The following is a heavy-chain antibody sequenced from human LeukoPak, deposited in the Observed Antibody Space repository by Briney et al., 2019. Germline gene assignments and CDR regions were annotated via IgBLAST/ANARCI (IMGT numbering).Heavy chain of an antibody. CDR2: IHYSGST. Sequence: SETLSLTCTVSGGSVNSDSYHWSWIRQPPGKGLEWIGYIHYSGSTFQKPSLKSRVTISVDTSRNQFSLKLTSVTAADTAVYYCARDAGDYFDYWGQGTLVTVSS. V-gene: IGHV4-61*01. D-gene: IGHD1-26*01. J-gene: IGHJ4*02. CDR3: ARDAGDYFDY. CDR1: GGSVNSDSYH.